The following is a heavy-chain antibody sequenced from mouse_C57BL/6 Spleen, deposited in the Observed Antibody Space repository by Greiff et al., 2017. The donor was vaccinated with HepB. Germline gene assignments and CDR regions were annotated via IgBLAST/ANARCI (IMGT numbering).Heavy chain of an antibody. D-gene: IGHD2-5*01. J-gene: IGHJ3*01. Sequence: EVQVVESGGGLVQPGGSMKLSCVASGFTFSNYWMNWVRQSPEKGLEWVAQIRLKSDNYATHYAESVKGRFTISRDDSKSSVYLQMNNLRAEDTGIYYCTVRYSNYGFAYWGQGTLVTVSA. CDR3: TVRYSNYGFAY. V-gene: IGHV6-3*01. CDR2: IRLKSDNYAT. CDR1: GFTFSNYW.